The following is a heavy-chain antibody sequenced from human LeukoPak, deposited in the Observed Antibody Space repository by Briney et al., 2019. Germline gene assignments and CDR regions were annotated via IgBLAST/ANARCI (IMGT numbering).Heavy chain of an antibody. V-gene: IGHV1-69*04. J-gene: IGHJ6*02. Sequence: SVKFACKASGGTLSSYAISWVRQAPGQGLEWMGRIIPILGIANYAQKFQGRVTITADKSTSTAYMELSSLRSEDTAVYYCARVVRGDYYYYGMDVWGQGTTVTVSS. D-gene: IGHD3-10*02. CDR2: IIPILGIA. CDR3: ARVVRGDYYYYGMDV. CDR1: GGTLSSYA.